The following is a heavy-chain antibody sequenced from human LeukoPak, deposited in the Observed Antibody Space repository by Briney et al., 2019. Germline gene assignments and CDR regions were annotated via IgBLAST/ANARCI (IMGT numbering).Heavy chain of an antibody. CDR1: GYTFSSYA. Sequence: ASVKVSCKGSGYTFSSYAIHWVRQAPGQRLEWMGWINAGNGDTKYSQKFQGRVTITRDTSATTAYMELSSLRSEDTAVYYRARGTGCTGGSCSYYGMDVWGQGTTVTVSS. J-gene: IGHJ6*02. D-gene: IGHD2-15*01. CDR2: INAGNGDT. CDR3: ARGTGCTGGSCSYYGMDV. V-gene: IGHV1-3*01.